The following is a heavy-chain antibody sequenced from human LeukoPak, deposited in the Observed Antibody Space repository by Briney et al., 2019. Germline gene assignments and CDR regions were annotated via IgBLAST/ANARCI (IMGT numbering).Heavy chain of an antibody. Sequence: TSETLSLTCAVDGGSFSGYYWSWIRQPPGKGLEWIGEINHSGSTNYNPSLKSRVTISVDTSKNQFSLKLSSVTAADTAVYYCAREPDPWNYDLYYYGLVVWGQGTTVTVSS. D-gene: IGHD1-7*01. CDR2: INHSGST. J-gene: IGHJ6*02. V-gene: IGHV4-34*01. CDR1: GGSFSGYY. CDR3: AREPDPWNYDLYYYGLVV.